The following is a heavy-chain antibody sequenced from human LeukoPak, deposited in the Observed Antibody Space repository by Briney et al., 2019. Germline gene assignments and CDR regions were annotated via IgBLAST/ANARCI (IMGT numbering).Heavy chain of an antibody. CDR2: IFYSGST. CDR1: GGSISDGGYY. J-gene: IGHJ4*02. V-gene: IGHV4-31*03. D-gene: IGHD3-22*01. CDR3: ARVVYDSSGYYSYFFDY. Sequence: SQTLSLTCTVSGGSISDGGYYWNWIRQHPGKGLEWIGYIFYSGSTYYNPSLKGRLTISVDTSKNQFSLKLSSVTAADTAVYYCARVVYDSSGYYSYFFDYWGQGTLVTVSS.